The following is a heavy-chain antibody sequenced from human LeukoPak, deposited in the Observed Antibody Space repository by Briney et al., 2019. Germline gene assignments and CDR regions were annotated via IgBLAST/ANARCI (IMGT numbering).Heavy chain of an antibody. Sequence: PGGSLRLSCAASGFTFSSYSMNWARQAPGKGLEWVSSISSSSSYIYYADSVKGRFTISRDNAKNSLYLQMNSLRAEDTAVYYCARALGGSYGMDVWGQGTTVTVSS. D-gene: IGHD3-3*02. CDR2: ISSSSSYI. V-gene: IGHV3-21*01. J-gene: IGHJ6*02. CDR3: ARALGGSYGMDV. CDR1: GFTFSSYS.